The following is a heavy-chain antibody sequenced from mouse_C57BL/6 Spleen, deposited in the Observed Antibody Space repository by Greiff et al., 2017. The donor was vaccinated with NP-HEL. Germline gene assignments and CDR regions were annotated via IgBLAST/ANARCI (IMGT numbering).Heavy chain of an antibody. Sequence: VQLKQSGAELVRPGASVKLSCTASGFNIKDDYMHWVKQRPEQGLEWIGWIDPENGDTEYASKFQGKATITADTSSNTAYLQLSSLTSEDTAVYYCTTSWEGAYWGQGTLVTVSA. D-gene: IGHD4-1*01. CDR1: GFNIKDDY. CDR2: IDPENGDT. CDR3: TTSWEGAY. J-gene: IGHJ3*01. V-gene: IGHV14-4*01.